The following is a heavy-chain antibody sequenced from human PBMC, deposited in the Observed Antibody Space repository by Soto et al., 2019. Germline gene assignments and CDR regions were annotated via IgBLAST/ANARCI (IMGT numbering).Heavy chain of an antibody. D-gene: IGHD3-3*01. Sequence: SETLSLTGAVYGGSFSGYYRSWIRQPPGKGLEWIGEINHSGSTNYNPSLKSRVTISVDTSKNQFSLKLSSVTAADTAVYYCARGRGLYYDFWSGRNVWFDPWGQGTLVTVSS. V-gene: IGHV4-34*01. CDR3: ARGRGLYYDFWSGRNVWFDP. J-gene: IGHJ5*02. CDR1: GGSFSGYY. CDR2: INHSGST.